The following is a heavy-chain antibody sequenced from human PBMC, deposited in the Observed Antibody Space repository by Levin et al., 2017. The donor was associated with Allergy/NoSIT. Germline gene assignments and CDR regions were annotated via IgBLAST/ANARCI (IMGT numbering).Heavy chain of an antibody. V-gene: IGHV3-15*01. J-gene: IGHJ4*02. D-gene: IGHD1-26*01. CDR2: IKSKTDGGTT. CDR3: TTEGGSYWRGYFDY. CDR1: GFTFSNAW. Sequence: LSLTCAASGFTFSNAWMSWVRQAPGKGLEWVGRIKSKTDGGTTDYAAPVKGRFTISRDDSKNTLYLQMNSLKTEDTAVYYCTTEGGSYWRGYFDYWGQGTLVTVSS.